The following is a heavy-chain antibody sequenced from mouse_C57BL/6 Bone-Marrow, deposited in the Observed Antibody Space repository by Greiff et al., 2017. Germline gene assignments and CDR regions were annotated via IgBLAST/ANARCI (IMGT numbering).Heavy chain of an antibody. J-gene: IGHJ2*01. Sequence: VQLKESGAELVKPGASVKLSCTASGFNIKDSNRPWVKQRTEQGLEGIGRIDPEDGETKYAPKFQGKATIPADTSSNTAYLQLSSLTSEDTAVYYCARRDGSFDYWGQGTTLTVSS. CDR2: IDPEDGET. CDR3: ARRDGSFDY. D-gene: IGHD2-3*01. V-gene: IGHV14-2*01. CDR1: GFNIKDSN.